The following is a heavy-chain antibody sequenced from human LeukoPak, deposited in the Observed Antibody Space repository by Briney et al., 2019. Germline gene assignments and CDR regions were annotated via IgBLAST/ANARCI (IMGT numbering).Heavy chain of an antibody. Sequence: GGSLRLSCAASGFTFSSYSMNWVRQAPGKGLEWVSSISSSSSYIYYADSVKGRFTISRDNAKNSLYLQMNSPRAEDTAVYYCARGGRGSDAFDIWGQGTMVTVSS. CDR3: ARGGRGSDAFDI. CDR1: GFTFSSYS. CDR2: ISSSSSYI. J-gene: IGHJ3*02. V-gene: IGHV3-21*01. D-gene: IGHD3-10*01.